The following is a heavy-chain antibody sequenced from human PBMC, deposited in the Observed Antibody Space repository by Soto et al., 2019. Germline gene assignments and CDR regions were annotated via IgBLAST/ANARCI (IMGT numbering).Heavy chain of an antibody. V-gene: IGHV4-34*01. J-gene: IGHJ5*02. D-gene: IGHD2-2*01. Sequence: SETLSLTCAVYGGSFSGYYWSWIRQPPGKGLEWIGEINHSGSTNYNPSLKGRVTISVDTSKNQFSLKLSSVTAADTAVYYCARRYCSSTSCYRSVGYSYGRGTNWFDPWGQGTLVTVSS. CDR1: GGSFSGYY. CDR3: ARRYCSSTSCYRSVGYSYGRGTNWFDP. CDR2: INHSGST.